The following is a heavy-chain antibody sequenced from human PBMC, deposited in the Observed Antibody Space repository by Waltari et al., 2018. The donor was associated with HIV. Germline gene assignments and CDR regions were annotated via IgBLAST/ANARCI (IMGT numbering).Heavy chain of an antibody. V-gene: IGHV1-8*01. J-gene: IGHJ5*02. Sequence: QVQLVQSGAEVKKPGASVKVSCKASGSTFTSYDINWVRQATGQGLEWMGWMNPNRGNTGYAQKFQGRVTMTRNTSISTAYMELSSLRSDDTAVYYCARGFCSGGSCYSPWFDPWGQGTLVTVSS. D-gene: IGHD2-15*01. CDR3: ARGFCSGGSCYSPWFDP. CDR1: GSTFTSYD. CDR2: MNPNRGNT.